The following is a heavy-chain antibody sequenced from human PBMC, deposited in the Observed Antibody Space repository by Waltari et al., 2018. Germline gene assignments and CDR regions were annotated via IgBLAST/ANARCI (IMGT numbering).Heavy chain of an antibody. D-gene: IGHD3-3*01. V-gene: IGHV4-61*02. J-gene: IGHJ4*02. CDR2: IYTSGST. CDR1: GGSISRGSYY. CDR3: AGPGEGSGYSSLDY. Sequence: QVQLQESGPGLVKPSQTLSLTCTVSGGSISRGSYYWSWIRQPAGKGLEWIGRIYTSGSTNYNPSLKSRVTISVDTSKNQFSLKLSSVTAADTAVYYCAGPGEGSGYSSLDYWGQGTLVTVSS.